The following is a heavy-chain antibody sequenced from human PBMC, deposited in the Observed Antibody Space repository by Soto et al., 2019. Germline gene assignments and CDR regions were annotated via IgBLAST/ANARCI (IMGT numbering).Heavy chain of an antibody. J-gene: IGHJ3*02. D-gene: IGHD3-22*01. CDR3: ALGINSYDAEDDAFDI. CDR1: GYTFTSYD. Sequence: QVQLVQSGAEVKKPWASVTVSCKASGYTFTSYDINWVRQATGLGLEWMGWMNPNRGNTGYAQKFQGRVTMTRNTSMSTAYMELSSLRSADTAVYYCALGINSYDAEDDAFDIWGQGTMVTVSS. CDR2: MNPNRGNT. V-gene: IGHV1-8*01.